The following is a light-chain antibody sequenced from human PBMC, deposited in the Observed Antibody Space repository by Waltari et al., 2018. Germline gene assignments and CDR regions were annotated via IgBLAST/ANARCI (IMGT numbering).Light chain of an antibody. V-gene: IGKV1-27*01. CDR3: QHYYNTPYS. J-gene: IGKJ2*03. Sequence: DIQMTQSPSSLSASVGDRVTITCRASQGITNDLAWYQQKAGETPKLLIYETSSLQSGIPSRFSGSGSGTDFTLTISSLQSEDFATYDCQHYYNTPYSFGQGTKVEIK. CDR2: ETS. CDR1: QGITND.